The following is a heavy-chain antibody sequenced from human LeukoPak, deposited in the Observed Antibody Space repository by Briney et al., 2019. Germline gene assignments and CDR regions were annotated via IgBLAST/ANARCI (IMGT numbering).Heavy chain of an antibody. V-gene: IGHV3-43*02. J-gene: IGHJ4*02. Sequence: GGSLRLSCAASGFTFDDYAMHWVRQAPGKGLEWVSLISGDGGSTYYADSVKGRFTISRDNSKNTLYLQMNSLRAEDTAVYYCARDGEYYDILTGYYKIGIDYWGQGTLVTVSS. CDR2: ISGDGGST. CDR1: GFTFDDYA. D-gene: IGHD3-9*01. CDR3: ARDGEYYDILTGYYKIGIDY.